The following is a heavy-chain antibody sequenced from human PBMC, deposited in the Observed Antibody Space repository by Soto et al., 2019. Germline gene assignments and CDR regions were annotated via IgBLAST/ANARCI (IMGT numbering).Heavy chain of an antibody. CDR3: ARDLIMITFGGVIAKLAYGMDV. J-gene: IGHJ6*02. CDR2: ISYDGSNK. V-gene: IGHV3-30-3*01. CDR1: GCTFSSYA. Sequence: GGSLRLSCAASGCTFSSYAMHWVRQAPGKGLEWVAVISYDGSNKYYADSVKGRFTISRDNSKNTLYLQMNSLRAEDTAVYYCARDLIMITFGGVIAKLAYGMDVWGQGTTVTVSS. D-gene: IGHD3-16*02.